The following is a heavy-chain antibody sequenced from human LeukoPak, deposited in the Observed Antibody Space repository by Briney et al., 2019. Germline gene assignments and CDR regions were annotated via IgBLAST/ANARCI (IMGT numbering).Heavy chain of an antibody. CDR2: INTDGNTI. CDR3: ARAGSYRFDY. Sequence: GGSLRLSCAASGFTFSNYWMRWVRQAPGQGLEWVSRINTDGNTINYADSVKGRFTISRDDAKNTLYLHMYSLRAEDTAIYYCARAGSYRFDYWGQGTLVTVSS. D-gene: IGHD3-16*02. V-gene: IGHV3-74*01. CDR1: GFTFSNYW. J-gene: IGHJ4*02.